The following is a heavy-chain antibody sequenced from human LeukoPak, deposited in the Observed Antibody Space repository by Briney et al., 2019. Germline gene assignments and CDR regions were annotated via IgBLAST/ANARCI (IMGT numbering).Heavy chain of an antibody. V-gene: IGHV3-11*04. CDR3: ARDEYSGSP. D-gene: IGHD1-26*01. Sequence: GGSLRLSCAASGFTFSDYYMTWIRQAPGKGLEWLSYISSSGSTISYADSVKGRSTISRDNAKNSLYLQMNSLRAEDTAVYYCARDEYSGSPWGQGTLVTVSS. CDR2: ISSSGSTI. J-gene: IGHJ5*02. CDR1: GFTFSDYY.